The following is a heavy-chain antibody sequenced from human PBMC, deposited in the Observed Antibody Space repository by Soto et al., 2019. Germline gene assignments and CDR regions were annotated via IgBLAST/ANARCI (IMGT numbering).Heavy chain of an antibody. V-gene: IGHV1-46*03. CDR2: IYPGGVNV. Sequence: QVQLVQSGAEVKKPGASVKISCKAIGYSFTSHYMHWVRQAPGQGLEWMGTIYPGGVNVAYAQKFQGRLTMTKDTSTSTVDMELTSLTSEDTALYYCARYQSWHDLLWLFDPWGQGTLVTVSS. J-gene: IGHJ5*02. CDR1: GYSFTSHY. D-gene: IGHD1-1*01. CDR3: ARYQSWHDLLWLFDP.